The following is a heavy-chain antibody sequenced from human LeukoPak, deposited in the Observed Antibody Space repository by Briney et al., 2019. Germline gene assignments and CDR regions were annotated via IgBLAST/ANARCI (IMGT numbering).Heavy chain of an antibody. D-gene: IGHD2/OR15-2a*01. V-gene: IGHV3-21*01. CDR3: ARRYCTSTNCYAMDV. CDR1: GFTLSSYT. J-gene: IGHJ6*04. CDR2: INTDSNYM. Sequence: GGSLRLSCAASGFTLSSYTMAWVRQAPGRGLEWVSSINTDSNYMYYADSVKGRFTISRDNAKNSLFLQMSSLRAEDTAVYSCARRYCTSTNCYAMDVWGKGTTVTVSS.